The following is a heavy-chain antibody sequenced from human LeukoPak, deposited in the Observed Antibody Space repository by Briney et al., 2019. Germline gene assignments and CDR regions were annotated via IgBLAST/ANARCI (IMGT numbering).Heavy chain of an antibody. CDR3: ARESGYDTHGAFDI. CDR1: GDSVSSNSAA. CDR2: TYYRSKWYN. V-gene: IGHV6-1*01. J-gene: IGHJ3*02. Sequence: PSQTLSLTCAISGDSVSSNSAAWNWIRQSPSRGLEWLGRTYYRSKWYNDHAVSVKGRITINPDTSKNQFSLQLNSVTPEDTAVYYCARESGYDTHGAFDIWGQGTMVTVSS. D-gene: IGHD5-12*01.